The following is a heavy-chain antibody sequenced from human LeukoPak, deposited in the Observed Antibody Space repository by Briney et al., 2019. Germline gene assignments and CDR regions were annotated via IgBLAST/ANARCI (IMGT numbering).Heavy chain of an antibody. D-gene: IGHD6-19*01. CDR3: ASNAAVAGTSGY. CDR1: GFTFSSYG. V-gene: IGHV3-23*01. J-gene: IGHJ4*02. Sequence: PGGSLRLSCAASGFTFSSYGMSWVRQAPGKGLEWVSAISGSGGSTYYADSVKGRFTISRDNAQNSLYLQMNSLRAEDTAVYYCASNAAVAGTSGYWGQGTLVTVSS. CDR2: ISGSGGST.